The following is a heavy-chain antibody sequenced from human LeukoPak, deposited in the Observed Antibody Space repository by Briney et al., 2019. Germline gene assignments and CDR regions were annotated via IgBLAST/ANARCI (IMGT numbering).Heavy chain of an antibody. CDR1: GYTFTSYY. J-gene: IGHJ3*02. V-gene: IGHV1-46*01. Sequence: ASVKVSCKASGYTFTSYYMHWVRPAPGQGREWMGIINPSGGSTSYAQKFQGRVTMTRDTSTSTVYMELSSLRSEDTAVYYCARDPAGGYFDWLFGRDDAFDIWGQGTMVTVSS. CDR2: INPSGGST. CDR3: ARDPAGGYFDWLFGRDDAFDI. D-gene: IGHD3-9*01.